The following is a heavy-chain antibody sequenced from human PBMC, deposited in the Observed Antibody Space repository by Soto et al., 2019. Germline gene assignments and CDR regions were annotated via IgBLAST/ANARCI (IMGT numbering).Heavy chain of an antibody. V-gene: IGHV3-15*07. CDR3: TTGSVEGH. Sequence: EVQLVESGGTLVKPGRSLRLSCAASGFSISSAWMNWVRQAPGKGLEWVGRIRTNSEGETTHYPAPVKGRFTISRDDSKNTLYLQMNRLKIEDTGVSYCTTGSVEGHWGQGTLVTVSS. J-gene: IGHJ1*01. CDR1: GFSISSAW. CDR2: IRTNSEGETT. D-gene: IGHD3-3*01.